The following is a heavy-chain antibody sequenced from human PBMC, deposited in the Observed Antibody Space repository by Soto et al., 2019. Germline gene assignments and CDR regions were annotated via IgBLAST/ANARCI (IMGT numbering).Heavy chain of an antibody. Sequence: QVTLKESGPVLVQATETLTLTCNVSGFSLTNVQKGVAWIRQPPGKALEWLAHILSDVEQSYTSSLKKRLTISQDTSKRQVVLVMTNVEPVDTATYYCARISGRFGASHFDFWGQGSSVIVSS. J-gene: IGHJ4*02. CDR1: GFSLTNVQKG. CDR3: ARISGRFGASHFDF. V-gene: IGHV2-26*01. CDR2: ILSDVEQ. D-gene: IGHD3-10*01.